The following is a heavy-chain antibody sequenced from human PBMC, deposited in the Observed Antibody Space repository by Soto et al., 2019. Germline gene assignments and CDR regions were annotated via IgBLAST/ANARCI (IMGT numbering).Heavy chain of an antibody. CDR3: AKDFGTTWPYIDY. Sequence: GGSLRLACAASGFTFSSYGMHWVRQAPGKGLEWVAVISYDGSNKYYADSVKGRFTISRDNSKNTLYLQMNSLRAEDTAVYYGAKDFGTTWPYIDYWGQRTLVTVSS. D-gene: IGHD1-1*01. CDR2: ISYDGSNK. J-gene: IGHJ4*02. V-gene: IGHV3-30*18. CDR1: GFTFSSYG.